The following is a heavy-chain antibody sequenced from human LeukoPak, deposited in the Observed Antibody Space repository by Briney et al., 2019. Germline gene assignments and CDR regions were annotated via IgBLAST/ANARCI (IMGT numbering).Heavy chain of an antibody. CDR1: GFTVSSYY. V-gene: IGHV3-53*05. CDR3: AKDHDYGSGGLYYYYYMDV. J-gene: IGHJ6*03. D-gene: IGHD3-10*01. Sequence: GGSLRLSCAASGFTVSSYYMNWVRQAPGKELEWVSVIYTGGGRYYADSVKGRFTISRDNSKNTLYLQMNSLRAEDTAVYYCAKDHDYGSGGLYYYYYMDVWGKGTTVTISS. CDR2: IYTGGGR.